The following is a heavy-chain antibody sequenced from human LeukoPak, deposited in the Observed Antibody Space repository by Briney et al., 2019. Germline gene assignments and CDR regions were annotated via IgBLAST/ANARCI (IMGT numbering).Heavy chain of an antibody. V-gene: IGHV3-23*01. CDR2: VSVSGNT. Sequence: GGSLRLPCAASGFPLSSYAMSWVRHGPGKGLEWVSAVSVSGNTYHADSVKGRFTISRDSSKNTLYLQMNSLRAEDAAVYYCAKAPVTTCSGAYSYPFDYWGQGTLVTVSS. D-gene: IGHD2-15*01. CDR3: AKAPVTTCSGAYSYPFDY. J-gene: IGHJ4*02. CDR1: GFPLSSYA.